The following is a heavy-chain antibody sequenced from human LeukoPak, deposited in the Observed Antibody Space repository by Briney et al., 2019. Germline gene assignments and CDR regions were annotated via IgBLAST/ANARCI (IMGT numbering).Heavy chain of an antibody. V-gene: IGHV1-69*05. CDR1: GGTLSRYG. CDR3: AGETLAPSGVKYFHH. CDR2: LIPTFGST. Sequence: SVKVSCKASGGTLSRYGINWVRQAPGQGLEWMGRLIPTFGSTNYAQKFQGRVTITTDESTTTTYMEVSSLTSEDTAVYYCAGETLAPSGVKYFHHWGQGTLVTVSS. J-gene: IGHJ1*01. D-gene: IGHD6-13*01.